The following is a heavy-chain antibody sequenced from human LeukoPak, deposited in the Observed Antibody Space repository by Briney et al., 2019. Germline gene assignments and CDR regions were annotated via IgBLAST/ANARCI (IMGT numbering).Heavy chain of an antibody. J-gene: IGHJ4*02. CDR2: VSGSDENR. Sequence: GGSLRLSCAASGFTFSDYYMTWIRQAPGQGLEWISYVSGSDENRYYAGSVRGRFAISRDNAEKSLFLQMSNVRAEDTAVYYCARAGLGGHYIDYWGQGTLVTVSS. D-gene: IGHD2-15*01. CDR1: GFTFSDYY. CDR3: ARAGLGGHYIDY. V-gene: IGHV3-11*01.